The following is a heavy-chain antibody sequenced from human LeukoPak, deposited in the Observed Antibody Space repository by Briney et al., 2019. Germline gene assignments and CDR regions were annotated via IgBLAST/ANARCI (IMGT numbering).Heavy chain of an antibody. D-gene: IGHD6-19*01. CDR1: GFTFSSYG. CDR2: IWYDGSKK. Sequence: PGGSLRLSWVASGFTFSSYGMHWVRQTPGKGLEWVAVIWYDGSKKYSADSLKGRFTISRDDSKSTLYLQMNSLRADDTAVYYCARDLGTAGPFYFDYWGQGTLVTVPS. CDR3: ARDLGTAGPFYFDY. J-gene: IGHJ4*02. V-gene: IGHV3-33*01.